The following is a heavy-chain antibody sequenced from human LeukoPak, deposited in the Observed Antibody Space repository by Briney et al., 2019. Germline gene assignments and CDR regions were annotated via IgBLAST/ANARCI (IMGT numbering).Heavy chain of an antibody. Sequence: PGGSLRLSCAASGFTFSSYAMSWVRQAPGKGLEWVSAISGSGGSTYYADSVKGRFTISRDNSKNTPYLQMNSLRAEDTAVYYCAKGWTAMVPWCLDYWGQGTLVTVSS. D-gene: IGHD5-18*01. CDR1: GFTFSSYA. CDR3: AKGWTAMVPWCLDY. V-gene: IGHV3-23*01. CDR2: ISGSGGST. J-gene: IGHJ4*02.